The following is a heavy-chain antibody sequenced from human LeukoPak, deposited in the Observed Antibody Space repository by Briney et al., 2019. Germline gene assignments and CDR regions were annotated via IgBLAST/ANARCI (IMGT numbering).Heavy chain of an antibody. J-gene: IGHJ4*02. Sequence: GGSLRLSCASSGSTFADYGMSWVRQAPGKGLEWVSGITGNGGSVGYADSMKGRFIISRDNAKNSLYLQMNSLRDEDTALYYCARDHVGSGYYYFDSWGQGTLVTVSS. D-gene: IGHD3-22*01. V-gene: IGHV3-20*04. CDR1: GSTFADYG. CDR2: ITGNGGSV. CDR3: ARDHVGSGYYYFDS.